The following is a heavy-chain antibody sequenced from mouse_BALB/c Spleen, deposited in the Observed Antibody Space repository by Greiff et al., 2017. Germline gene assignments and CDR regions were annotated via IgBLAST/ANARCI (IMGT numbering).Heavy chain of an antibody. J-gene: IGHJ4*01. Sequence: EVQLVESGGGLVQPGGSLKLSCAASGFTFSSYGMSWVRQTPDKRLELVATINSNGGSTYYPDSVKGRFTISRDNAKNTLYLQMSSLKSEDTAMDDCARDGFSHYYAMDYWGQGTSVTVSS. CDR2: INSNGGST. CDR1: GFTFSSYG. CDR3: ARDGFSHYYAMDY. D-gene: IGHD2-2*01. V-gene: IGHV5-6-3*01.